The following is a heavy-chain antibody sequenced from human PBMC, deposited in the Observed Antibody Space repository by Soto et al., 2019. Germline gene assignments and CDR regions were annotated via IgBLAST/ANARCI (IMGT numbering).Heavy chain of an antibody. Sequence: GGSLRLSCAASGFTFSSYGMHWVRQAPGKGLEWVAVIWYDGSNKYYADSVKGRFTISRDNPKNTLYLQMNSLRAEDTAVYYCAKSRESSRYYYYYGMDVWGQGTTVTVSS. CDR2: IWYDGSNK. CDR3: AKSRESSRYYYYYGMDV. J-gene: IGHJ6*02. D-gene: IGHD6-6*01. CDR1: GFTFSSYG. V-gene: IGHV3-33*06.